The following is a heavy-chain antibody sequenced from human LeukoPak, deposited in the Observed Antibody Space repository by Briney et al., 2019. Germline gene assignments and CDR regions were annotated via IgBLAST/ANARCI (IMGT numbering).Heavy chain of an antibody. CDR1: GYTFTGYY. J-gene: IGHJ4*02. V-gene: IGHV1-2*06. CDR2: INPNRGGT. D-gene: IGHD3-22*01. CDR3: ARDDYDSSGYYRY. Sequence: ASVRVSCKASGYTFTGYYMHWVGQARGQGGEWMGRINPNRGGTIYAQKFQGRVTMTRDTSISTAYMELSRLRSDDTAVYYCARDDYDSSGYYRYWGQGTLVTVSS.